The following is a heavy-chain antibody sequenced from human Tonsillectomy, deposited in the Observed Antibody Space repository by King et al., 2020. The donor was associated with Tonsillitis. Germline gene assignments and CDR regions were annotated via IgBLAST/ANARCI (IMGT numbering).Heavy chain of an antibody. CDR2: VHYRGST. CDR3: ARRPLNYFDY. CDR1: GGSVSSSSYY. J-gene: IGHJ4*02. Sequence: QLQLQESGPGLVKPSETLSLTCAVSGGSVSSSSYYWDWIRQPPGKGLEWIGSVHYRGSTYHKPYLKSRVTISIDTTKNQFSLQVRSVTAADTAVYFCARRPLNYFDYWGQGILVTVSS. V-gene: IGHV4-39*07. D-gene: IGHD1-14*01.